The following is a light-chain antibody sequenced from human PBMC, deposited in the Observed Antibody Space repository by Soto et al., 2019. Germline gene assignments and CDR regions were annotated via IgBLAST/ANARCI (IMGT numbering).Light chain of an antibody. V-gene: IGKV3-20*01. CDR3: QQYGSSPWT. CDR1: QSVSSTY. Sequence: EIVLTQSPGTLSLSPGERATLSCRASQSVSSTYLAWYQQKPGQAPRLLIYGASSRATGIPDRFSGGASGTDFTLTISRLEPDDFAVYYCQQYGSSPWTFGLGTKVEIK. J-gene: IGKJ1*01. CDR2: GAS.